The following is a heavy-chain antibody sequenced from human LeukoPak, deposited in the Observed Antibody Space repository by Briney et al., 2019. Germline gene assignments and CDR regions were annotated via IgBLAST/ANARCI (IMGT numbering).Heavy chain of an antibody. V-gene: IGHV3-66*02. CDR2: IYTDGGT. CDR1: GFTVSGNY. CDR3: ARGGYSYDRSPRYYFDS. D-gene: IGHD3-22*01. J-gene: IGHJ4*02. Sequence: GGSLRLSCAASGFTVSGNYMIWVRQAPGKGLEWVSIIYTDGGTNYADTVKGRLTISRDNSKNTVSVQMNSLRPEDTAVYYCARGGYSYDRSPRYYFDSWGQGTLVSVSS.